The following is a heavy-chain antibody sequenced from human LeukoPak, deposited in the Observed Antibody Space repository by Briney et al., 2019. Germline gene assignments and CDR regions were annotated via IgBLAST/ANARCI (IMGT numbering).Heavy chain of an antibody. J-gene: IGHJ6*02. CDR1: GFTVSNNY. D-gene: IGHD2-15*01. CDR2: IYSGGST. V-gene: IGHV3-53*01. Sequence: GGSLRLSCAASGFTVSNNYMSWVRQAPGKGLEWVSVIYSGGSTYYADSVKGRFTISRDNSKNTLYLQMNSLRAEDTAVYYCARGGPSYYYYGMDVWGQGTTVTVS. CDR3: ARGGPSYYYYGMDV.